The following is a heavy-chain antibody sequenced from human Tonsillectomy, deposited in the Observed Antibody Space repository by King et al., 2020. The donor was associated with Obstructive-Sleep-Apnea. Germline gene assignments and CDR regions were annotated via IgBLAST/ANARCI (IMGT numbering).Heavy chain of an antibody. CDR1: GGSISSSRYY. CDR3: ARDRTYFYDNKGGGIGY. D-gene: IGHD3-22*01. CDR2: IYYSGST. J-gene: IGHJ4*02. Sequence: QLQESGPGLVKPSETLSLTCTVSGGSISSSRYYWGWIRQPPGKGLEWIGSIYYSGSTYYNPSLKSRITISVETSKNQSSLKLSSVTAADTAVYYCARDRTYFYDNKGGGIGYWGQGTQVTVSS. V-gene: IGHV4-39*07.